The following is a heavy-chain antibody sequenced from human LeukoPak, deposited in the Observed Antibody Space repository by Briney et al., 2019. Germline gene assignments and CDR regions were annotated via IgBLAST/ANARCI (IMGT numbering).Heavy chain of an antibody. Sequence: PGGSLRLSCAASGFTFSSYEMNWVRQAPGKGLECVSYISSSGSTIYYADSVKGRFTISRDNAKNSLYLQMNSLRAEDTAVYYCASLFIVATIRDYFDYWGQGTLVTVYS. J-gene: IGHJ4*02. D-gene: IGHD5-12*01. V-gene: IGHV3-48*03. CDR3: ASLFIVATIRDYFDY. CDR2: ISSSGSTI. CDR1: GFTFSSYE.